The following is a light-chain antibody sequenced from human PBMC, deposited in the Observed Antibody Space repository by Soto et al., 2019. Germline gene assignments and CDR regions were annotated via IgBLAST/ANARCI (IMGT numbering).Light chain of an antibody. J-gene: IGLJ2*01. V-gene: IGLV1-40*01. Sequence: QSVLTQPPSVSGAPGQRVTISCTGSSSNIGAGYDVHWYQQLPGTAPKLLIYGNSNRPSGVPDRFSGSKSGTSASLAITGLQAKDAAGYYLQSYDSSLSGSVFGGGTKLTVL. CDR1: SSNIGAGYD. CDR3: QSYDSSLSGSV. CDR2: GNS.